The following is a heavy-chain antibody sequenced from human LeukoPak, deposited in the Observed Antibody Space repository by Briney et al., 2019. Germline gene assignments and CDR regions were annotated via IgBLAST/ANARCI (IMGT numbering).Heavy chain of an antibody. CDR1: GGSISSGVYY. V-gene: IGHV4-31*03. Sequence: SESLSLTCSVSGGSISSGVYYWDWFRQHPGNGLEWIGYIFYSGSTYYNPSLKSRLSLSIDTSANQFSLELTSVTAADTAVYYCARVPQRRGYTYGSDFWGQGILVTVSS. D-gene: IGHD5-18*01. J-gene: IGHJ4*02. CDR2: IFYSGST. CDR3: ARVPQRRGYTYGSDF.